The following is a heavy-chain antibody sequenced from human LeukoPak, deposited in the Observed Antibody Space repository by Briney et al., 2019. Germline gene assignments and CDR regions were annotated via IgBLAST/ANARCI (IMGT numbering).Heavy chain of an antibody. V-gene: IGHV3-73*01. CDR1: GFTFSGSG. CDR2: IEDKANNYAT. Sequence: GGSLRLSCAASGFTFSGSGVHWVRQASGRGLEWVGRIEDKANNYATAYAASVEGRFTISRDDSKNTAYLQMNSLKTEDTAVYYCTELRAHAFDIWGQGTMVTVSS. D-gene: IGHD3-16*01. J-gene: IGHJ3*02. CDR3: TELRAHAFDI.